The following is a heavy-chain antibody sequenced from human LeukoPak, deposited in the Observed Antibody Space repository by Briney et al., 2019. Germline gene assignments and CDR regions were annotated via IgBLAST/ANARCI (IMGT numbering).Heavy chain of an antibody. Sequence: SETLSLTCAVYGGSFSGYYWSWIRQPPGKGLEWIGEINHSGSTNYNPSLKSRVTISVDTSKNQFSLKLSSVTAADTAVYYCARGGPFYVYWGQGTLVTVSS. CDR2: INHSGST. CDR3: ARGGPFYVY. CDR1: GGSFSGYY. V-gene: IGHV4-34*01. D-gene: IGHD3-16*01. J-gene: IGHJ4*02.